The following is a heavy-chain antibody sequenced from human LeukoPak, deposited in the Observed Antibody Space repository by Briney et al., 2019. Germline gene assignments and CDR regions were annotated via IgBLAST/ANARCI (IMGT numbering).Heavy chain of an antibody. Sequence: SETLSLTCSVSGGSISSFYWNWIRQPPGKGLEWIGYMSNSGSTNYNPSLKSRLTISVDTSKNHLSLRLSSVTAADTAVYYCARHGYSYGLFNYWGQGTLVTVSS. V-gene: IGHV4-59*01. J-gene: IGHJ4*02. CDR3: ARHGYSYGLFNY. D-gene: IGHD5-18*01. CDR1: GGSISSFY. CDR2: MSNSGST.